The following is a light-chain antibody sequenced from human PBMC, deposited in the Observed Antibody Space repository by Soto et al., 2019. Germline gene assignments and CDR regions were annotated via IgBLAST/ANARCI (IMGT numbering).Light chain of an antibody. Sequence: DIQMTQSPSSLSASVGDRVTITCRASQSMGTYLNWYQQKPGKAPNLLIYAASILQSGVPSRFSGSGSGTDFTLAISSLQPEDVATYYCQQSYSSPRTFGQGTKVEIK. J-gene: IGKJ2*02. CDR3: QQSYSSPRT. V-gene: IGKV1-39*01. CDR2: AAS. CDR1: QSMGTY.